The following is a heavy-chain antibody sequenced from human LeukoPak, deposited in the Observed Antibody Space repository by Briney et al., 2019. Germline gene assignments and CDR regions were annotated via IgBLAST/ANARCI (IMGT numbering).Heavy chain of an antibody. D-gene: IGHD1-26*01. CDR3: ARGTRPDWELPYDAFDI. J-gene: IGHJ3*02. Sequence: ASVKVSCKASGYTFTGYYMHWVRQAPGQGLEWMGWINPNSGGTNYAQKFQGRVTMTRDTSISTAYMELSSLRSEDTAVYYCARGTRPDWELPYDAFDIWGQGTMVTVSS. CDR2: INPNSGGT. V-gene: IGHV1-2*02. CDR1: GYTFTGYY.